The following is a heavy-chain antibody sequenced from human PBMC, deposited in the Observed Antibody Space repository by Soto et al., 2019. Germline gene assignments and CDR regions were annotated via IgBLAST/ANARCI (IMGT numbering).Heavy chain of an antibody. J-gene: IGHJ6*03. V-gene: IGHV5-51*01. CDR2: IYPGDSDT. D-gene: IGHD2-2*01. CDR3: ARHNGVPAANEAYMDV. Sequence: PGESLKISCKGSGYSFTSYWIGWVRQLPGKGLEWMGIIYPGDSDTRYSPSFQGQVTISADKSISTAYLQWSSLKASDTAMYYCARHNGVPAANEAYMDVWGKGTTVTVSS. CDR1: GYSFTSYW.